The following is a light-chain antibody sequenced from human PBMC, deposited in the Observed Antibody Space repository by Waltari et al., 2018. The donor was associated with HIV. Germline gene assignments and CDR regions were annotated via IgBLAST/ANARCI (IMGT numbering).Light chain of an antibody. CDR2: GND. CDR3: NSRDSSGHHLV. V-gene: IGLV3-19*01. Sequence: SSELTQDPAVSVALGQTVRITCQGDSLRSYYASWYQPKPVHAPLLVVYGNDKRPSGIPDRFSGSSSWNTAACTITGAHAEDEADYYCNSRDSSGHHLVFATGTTVTVL. CDR1: SLRSYY. J-gene: IGLJ1*01.